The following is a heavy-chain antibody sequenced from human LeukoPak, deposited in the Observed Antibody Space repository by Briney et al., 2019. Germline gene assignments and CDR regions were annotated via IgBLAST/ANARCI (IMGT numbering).Heavy chain of an antibody. CDR2: ISSGGSVM. CDR3: TRDVEY. V-gene: IGHV3-48*02. CDR1: GQTCSAYT. J-gene: IGHJ4*02. Sequence: GGSLRLSCRACGQTCSAYTMNWVRQAPGKGPEWISYISSGGSVMHYADSVKGRFTISRDNVENSLYLQMNSLRDEDTAVYYCTRDVEYWGQGVLVTVSS.